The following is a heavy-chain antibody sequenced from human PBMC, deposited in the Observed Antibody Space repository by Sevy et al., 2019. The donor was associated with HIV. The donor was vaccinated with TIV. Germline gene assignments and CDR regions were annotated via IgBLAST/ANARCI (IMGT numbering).Heavy chain of an antibody. Sequence: GGSLRLSCAASTFTFSDYYMTWIRQAPGKGLEWVSHISSGGSNKYYADSVKGRFTISSDNAKNSLYLQMNSLRVEDTALYYCARVRYNYGSYYFDYWGQGTLVTVSS. CDR1: TFTFSDYY. J-gene: IGHJ4*02. D-gene: IGHD5-18*01. CDR3: ARVRYNYGSYYFDY. CDR2: ISSGGSNK. V-gene: IGHV3-11*01.